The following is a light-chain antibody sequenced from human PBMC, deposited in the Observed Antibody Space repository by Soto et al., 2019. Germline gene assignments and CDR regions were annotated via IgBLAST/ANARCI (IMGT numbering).Light chain of an antibody. CDR1: QSVSSSY. V-gene: IGKV3-20*01. Sequence: EIVLTQSPGTLSLSPGERATLSCRASQSVSSSYLAWYQQKPGQAPRLLIYGASSRATGIPDRFSGSGSGTDFTLTIRSLEPEDFAVYYCQQYGSSPRTFGQGTKVEIK. CDR3: QQYGSSPRT. J-gene: IGKJ1*01. CDR2: GAS.